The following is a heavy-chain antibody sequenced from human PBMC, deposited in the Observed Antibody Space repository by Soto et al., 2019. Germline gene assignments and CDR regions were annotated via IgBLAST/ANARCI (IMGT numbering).Heavy chain of an antibody. CDR2: IYWDDDK. CDR3: AHRVLRTVFGLVTTTAIYFDF. J-gene: IGHJ4*02. Sequence: QITLNESGPTQVKPRQTLTLTCTFSGFSLTTSGVGVGWIRPSPGKAPEWLALIYWDDDKRYSPSLKSRLTITKDTSKNQVVLTMADLDPADTATYYCAHRVLRTVFGLVTTTAIYFDFCGQGTPVAVSS. D-gene: IGHD3-3*01. V-gene: IGHV2-5*02. CDR1: GFSLTTSGVG.